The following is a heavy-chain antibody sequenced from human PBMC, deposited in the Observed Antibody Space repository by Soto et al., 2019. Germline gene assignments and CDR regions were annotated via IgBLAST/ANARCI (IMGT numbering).Heavy chain of an antibody. D-gene: IGHD6-19*01. CDR2: IYYSGDT. J-gene: IGHJ4*02. Sequence: QVQLQESGPGLVKPSETLSLTCTVSGGSISGNFWSWIRQPPGKGLEWIGYIYYSGDTNYNPSLESRVTISVDTSKNQLSLKLTSMTAADTAVYYCARMSSGWYEDYWGQGTLVTVSS. CDR3: ARMSSGWYEDY. V-gene: IGHV4-59*08. CDR1: GGSISGNF.